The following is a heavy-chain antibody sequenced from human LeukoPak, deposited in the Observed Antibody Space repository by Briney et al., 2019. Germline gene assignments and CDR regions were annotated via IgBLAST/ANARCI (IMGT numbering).Heavy chain of an antibody. D-gene: IGHD3-22*01. Sequence: GGSLRLSCAASGFTFSSYSMNWVRQAPGKGLEWVSYISSSSSTIYYADSVKGRFTISRDNAKNSLYLQMNSLRAEDTAVYYCARDDEYYYDSSGKYSRDWGQRTLVTVSS. J-gene: IGHJ4*02. CDR2: ISSSSSTI. CDR1: GFTFSSYS. V-gene: IGHV3-48*04. CDR3: ARDDEYYYDSSGKYSRD.